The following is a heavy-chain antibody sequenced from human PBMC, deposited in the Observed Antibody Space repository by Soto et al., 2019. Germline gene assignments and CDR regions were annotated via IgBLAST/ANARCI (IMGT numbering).Heavy chain of an antibody. CDR3: AGRASFMVRAVIYNWFDP. CDR1: GGSISNGDYY. Sequence: PSETLSLTCTVSGGSISNGDYYWSWIRQHPGKGLEWIGYIFYSGSTYYNPSLKSRITISVDTSKNQFSLKLSSVTAADTAVYYCAGRASFMVRAVIYNWFDPWGQGTLVTVSS. J-gene: IGHJ5*02. CDR2: IFYSGST. V-gene: IGHV4-31*03. D-gene: IGHD3-10*01.